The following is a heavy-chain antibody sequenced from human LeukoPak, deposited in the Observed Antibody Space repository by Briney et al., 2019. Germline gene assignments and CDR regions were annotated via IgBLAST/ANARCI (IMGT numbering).Heavy chain of an antibody. Sequence: GGSLRLSCLTSGFTFSTNAMSWVRQAPGKGLEWISGISGSGASTYYADSVTGRFTISRDNSRNTLYLQMNSLRGDDTAVYYRAKDVGKWESLHFFDYWGQGTLVTVSS. V-gene: IGHV3-23*01. J-gene: IGHJ4*02. CDR3: AKDVGKWESLHFFDY. CDR2: ISGSGAST. D-gene: IGHD1-26*01. CDR1: GFTFSTNA.